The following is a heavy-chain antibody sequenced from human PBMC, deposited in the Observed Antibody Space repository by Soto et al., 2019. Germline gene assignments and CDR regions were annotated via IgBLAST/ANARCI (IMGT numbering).Heavy chain of an antibody. D-gene: IGHD1-26*01. Sequence: GGSLRLSCAASGFTFSSYAMSWVRQAPGKGLEWVSAISGSGGSTYYADSVKGRFTIFRDNSKNTRYLQMNSLRAEDTAVYYCAKVGSYWSSYYFDYWGQGTLVTVSS. CDR3: AKVGSYWSSYYFDY. CDR2: ISGSGGST. CDR1: GFTFSSYA. V-gene: IGHV3-23*01. J-gene: IGHJ4*02.